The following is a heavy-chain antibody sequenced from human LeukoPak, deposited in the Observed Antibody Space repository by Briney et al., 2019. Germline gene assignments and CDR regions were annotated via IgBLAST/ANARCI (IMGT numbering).Heavy chain of an antibody. D-gene: IGHD3-10*01. V-gene: IGHV4-39*01. CDR2: IYYSGST. CDR3: ASYYGSGSERNFDY. J-gene: IGHJ4*02. Sequence: MPSETLSLTCTVSGGSISSSSYYWGWIRQPPGKGLEWIGSIYYSGSTYYSPSLKSRVTISVDTSKNQFSLKLSSVTAADTAVYYCASYYGSGSERNFDYWGQGTLVTVSS. CDR1: GGSISSSSYY.